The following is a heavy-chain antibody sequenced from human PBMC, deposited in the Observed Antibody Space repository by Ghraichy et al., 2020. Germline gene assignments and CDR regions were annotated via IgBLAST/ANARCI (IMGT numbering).Heavy chain of an antibody. CDR1: GFTFSSYA. J-gene: IGHJ4*02. CDR3: AKSRPITIFGVATGPIDY. D-gene: IGHD3-3*01. V-gene: IGHV3-23*01. CDR2: ISGSGGST. Sequence: GGSLRLSCAASGFTFSSYAMSWVRQAPGKGLEWVSAISGSGGSTYYADSVKGRFTISRDNSKNTLYLQMNSLRAEDTAVYYCAKSRPITIFGVATGPIDYWGQGTLVTVSS.